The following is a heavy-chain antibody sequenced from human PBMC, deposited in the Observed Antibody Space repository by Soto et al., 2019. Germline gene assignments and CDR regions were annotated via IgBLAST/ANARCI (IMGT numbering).Heavy chain of an antibody. CDR2: INHSGST. CDR3: AKLGILTGYDY. Sequence: PSETLSLTCAVYGGSFSGYYWSWIRQPPGKGLEWIGEINHSGSTNYNPSLKSRVTISVDTSKNQFSLKLSSVTAADTAVYYCAKLGILTGYDYWGQGTLVTVSS. CDR1: GGSFSGYY. J-gene: IGHJ4*02. D-gene: IGHD3-9*01. V-gene: IGHV4-34*01.